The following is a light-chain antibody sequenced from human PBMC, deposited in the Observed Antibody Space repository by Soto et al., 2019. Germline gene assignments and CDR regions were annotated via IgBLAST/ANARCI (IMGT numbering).Light chain of an antibody. CDR2: DVS. CDR1: SSDIGAYKY. CDR3: NSYTTSSTHV. V-gene: IGLV2-14*01. J-gene: IGLJ1*01. Sequence: QSVLTQPASVSGSPGQSITISCTGTSSDIGAYKYVSWFQQHPGKAPKLMIYDVSNRPSGVSNRFSGSKSGNTASLTISGLQAEDEADYYCNSYTTSSTHVFGTGTKLTVL.